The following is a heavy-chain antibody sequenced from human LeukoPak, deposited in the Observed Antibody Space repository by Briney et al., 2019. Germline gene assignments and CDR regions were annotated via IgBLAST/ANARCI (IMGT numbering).Heavy chain of an antibody. D-gene: IGHD6-19*01. V-gene: IGHV3-23*01. CDR1: GFTFSSYA. Sequence: PGGSLRLSCAASGFTFSSYAMSWVRQAPGKGLEWVSAISGGGGSTYYADSVKGRFTISRDNAKNSLYLQMNSLRAEDTAVYYCASERAGYSSGWYGDWGQGTLVTVSS. J-gene: IGHJ4*02. CDR2: ISGGGGST. CDR3: ASERAGYSSGWYGD.